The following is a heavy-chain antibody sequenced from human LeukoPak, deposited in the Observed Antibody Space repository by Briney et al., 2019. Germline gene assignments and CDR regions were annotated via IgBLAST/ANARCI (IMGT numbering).Heavy chain of an antibody. CDR2: MYISGST. CDR3: ARDYLVGAPLDS. J-gene: IGHJ4*02. V-gene: IGHV4-4*07. CDR1: GVSVTNYY. D-gene: IGHD1-26*01. Sequence: YPSETLSLTCTVSGVSVTNYYWAWIRQPAGKGLVWIGRMYISGSTNYNPSLKSRVTISIDKTTNEFSLRLRSVTAADTAVYYCARDYLVGAPLDSWGQGTLVTVSP.